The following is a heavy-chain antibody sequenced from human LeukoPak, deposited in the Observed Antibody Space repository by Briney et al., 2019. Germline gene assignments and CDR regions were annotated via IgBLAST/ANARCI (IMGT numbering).Heavy chain of an antibody. J-gene: IGHJ4*02. CDR1: GGSISSGSYY. CDR2: IYTSGST. D-gene: IGHD2-15*01. V-gene: IGHV4-61*02. CDR3: ARATDCSGGSCYSALDY. Sequence: SETLSLTCTVSGGSISSGSYYWSWIRQPAGKGLEWIGRIYTSGSTNYNPSLKSRVTISVDTSKNQFSLKLSSVTAADTAVYYCARATDCSGGSCYSALDYWGRGTLVTVSS.